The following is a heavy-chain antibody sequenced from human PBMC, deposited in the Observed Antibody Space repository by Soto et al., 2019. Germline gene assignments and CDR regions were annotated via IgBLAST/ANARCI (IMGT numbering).Heavy chain of an antibody. D-gene: IGHD3-16*01. J-gene: IGHJ4*02. CDR2: IYPGDSDI. CDR3: ARLGSHVYGIRRPYYFDY. V-gene: IGHV5-51*01. CDR1: AYSFTTYW. Sequence: EVQLVQSGAEVKKPGESLKISCKGSAYSFTTYWIGWVRQMPGKGLEWMGVIYPGDSDIRYSPSFQGQVTISVDKSISTAYLQWSSLKASDTAMYYCARLGSHVYGIRRPYYFDYWGQGTLVTVSS.